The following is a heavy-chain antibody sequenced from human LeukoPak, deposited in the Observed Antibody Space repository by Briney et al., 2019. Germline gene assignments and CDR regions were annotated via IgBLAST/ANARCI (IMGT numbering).Heavy chain of an antibody. CDR2: ISGSGGST. D-gene: IGHD6-13*01. V-gene: IGHV3-23*01. Sequence: PGGSLRLSCAASGFTFSSYAMSWVRQAPGKGLEWVSAISGSGGSTHYADSVKGRFTISRDNSKNTLYLQMNSLRAEDTAVYYCAKTKSQGGYYCDYWGQGTLVTVSS. J-gene: IGHJ4*02. CDR1: GFTFSSYA. CDR3: AKTKSQGGYYCDY.